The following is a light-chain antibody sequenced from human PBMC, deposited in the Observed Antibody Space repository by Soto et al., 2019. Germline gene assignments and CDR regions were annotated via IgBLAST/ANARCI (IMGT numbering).Light chain of an antibody. V-gene: IGKV3-20*01. J-gene: IGKJ1*01. CDR2: AAS. Sequence: EIVLTQSTGTLSLSPGERATLSCRASQTFPSNFLAWYQQRPGQAPRLLIYAASSRAPGIPDRFSGSASGTDFTLTISRLEPEDFAVYYCQQYAISHRTFGQGTKVEI. CDR3: QQYAISHRT. CDR1: QTFPSNF.